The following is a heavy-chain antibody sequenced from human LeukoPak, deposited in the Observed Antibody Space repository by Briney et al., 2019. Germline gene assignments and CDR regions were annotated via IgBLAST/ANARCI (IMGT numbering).Heavy chain of an antibody. V-gene: IGHV3-30-3*01. CDR1: GFTFSSYS. J-gene: IGHJ6*03. Sequence: PGGSLRLSCAASGFTFSSYSMHWVRQAPGKGLEWVAVISYDGSNQNYADSVKGRFTISRDNSKNTLYLQMNSLRADDTAVYYCAADILTGYYNDYYYYYMDVWGKGTTVTVSS. D-gene: IGHD3-9*01. CDR3: AADILTGYYNDYYYYYMDV. CDR2: ISYDGSNQ.